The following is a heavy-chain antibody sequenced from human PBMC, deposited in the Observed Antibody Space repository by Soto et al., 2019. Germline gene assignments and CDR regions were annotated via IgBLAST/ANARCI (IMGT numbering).Heavy chain of an antibody. CDR1: EYTFTGYY. CDR3: ATSSDWSPLLDY. V-gene: IGHV1-2*02. CDR2: INPNGGGT. D-gene: IGHD6-19*01. J-gene: IGHJ4*02. Sequence: ASVKVSCKASEYTFTGYYLHWVRQAPGQGLEWMGWINPNGGGTIYAQKFQGRLTMTRDTSITTVYMELSRLRSDDTAFYYCATSSDWSPLLDYWRQGTLVTVSS.